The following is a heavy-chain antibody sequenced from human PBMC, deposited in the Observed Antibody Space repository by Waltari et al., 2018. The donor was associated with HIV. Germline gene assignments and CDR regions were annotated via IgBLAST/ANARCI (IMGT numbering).Heavy chain of an antibody. J-gene: IGHJ3*02. CDR1: GGSISSYY. CDR2: IYYSGST. V-gene: IGHV4-59*01. CDR3: ARVPYDSSGLDAVDI. Sequence: QVQLQASGPGLVKPSETLSLTCTVSGGSISSYYWSWNRQPPGKGLEWIGYIYYSGSTNYNPPLKSRGTISVDTSKSQCSLKLSSVTAADTAVYYCARVPYDSSGLDAVDIWGQGTMGTVSS. D-gene: IGHD3-22*01.